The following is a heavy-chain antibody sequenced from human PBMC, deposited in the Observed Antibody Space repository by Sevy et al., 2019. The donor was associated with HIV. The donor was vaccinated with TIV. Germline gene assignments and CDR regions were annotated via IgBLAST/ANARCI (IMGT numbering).Heavy chain of an antibody. Sequence: GGSLRLSCGASGFSFKDYNMHWVRQAPGKGLEWVAIRFYDGSNKFYGDSVEGRFTISRDNSKNTLYLQMSSLRDEDTALYYCVRDGGYAGYDYRFDYWGPGTLVTVSS. D-gene: IGHD5-12*01. CDR2: RFYDGSNK. V-gene: IGHV3-33*01. J-gene: IGHJ4*02. CDR3: VRDGGYAGYDYRFDY. CDR1: GFSFKDYN.